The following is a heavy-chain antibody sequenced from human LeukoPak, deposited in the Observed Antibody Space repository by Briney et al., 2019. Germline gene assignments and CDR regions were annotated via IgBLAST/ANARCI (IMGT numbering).Heavy chain of an antibody. CDR2: IKSKTDGGTT. J-gene: IGHJ4*02. Sequence: PGGSLRLSCAASGFTFSNAWMSWVRQAPGKGLEWVGRIKSKTDGGTTDYAAPVKGRFTISRDDSKNTLYLQMNSLKTEDTAVYYCTTDPYYYDSSGSDRIDYWGQGTLVTVSS. CDR1: GFTFSNAW. V-gene: IGHV3-15*01. CDR3: TTDPYYYDSSGSDRIDY. D-gene: IGHD3-22*01.